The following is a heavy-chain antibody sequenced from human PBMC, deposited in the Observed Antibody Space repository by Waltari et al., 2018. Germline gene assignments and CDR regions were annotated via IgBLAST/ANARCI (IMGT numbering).Heavy chain of an antibody. Sequence: QVQLQESGPGLVKPSETLSLTCAVSGYSISSGYYWGWIRPAQGMGLEGSGSIYHSGGNYYHPSHESGVTIAVDTSKKQYSLQLSSVTAADAAVYYCARMAPRRSGGFDYWGQGTLVTVSS. CDR1: GYSISSGYY. J-gene: IGHJ4*02. D-gene: IGHD2-15*01. CDR2: IYHSGGN. V-gene: IGHV4-38-2*01. CDR3: ARMAPRRSGGFDY.